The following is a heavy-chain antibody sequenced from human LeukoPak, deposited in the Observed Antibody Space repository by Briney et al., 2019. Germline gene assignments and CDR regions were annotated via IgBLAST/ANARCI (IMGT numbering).Heavy chain of an antibody. J-gene: IGHJ4*02. CDR3: TRLSYGDYVDY. D-gene: IGHD4-17*01. CDR2: IRSKANSYAT. CDR1: GFTFSGSA. Sequence: GGSLRLSCAASGFTFSGSAMHWVRQASGKGLEWVGRIRSKANSYATAYAASVKGRFTISRDDSKNTAYLRMNSLKTEDTAVYYCTRLSYGDYVDYWGQGTLVTVSS. V-gene: IGHV3-73*01.